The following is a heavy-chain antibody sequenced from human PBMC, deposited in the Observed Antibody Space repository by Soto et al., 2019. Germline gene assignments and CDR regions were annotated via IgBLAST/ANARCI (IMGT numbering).Heavy chain of an antibody. J-gene: IGHJ3*02. Sequence: SETLSLTCTVSGGSISSYYWSWIRQPPGKGLEWIGYIYYSGSTNYNPSLKSRVTISVDTSKNQLSLKLSSVTAADTAVYYCARVEATVTSRAAFDIWGQGTMVTVSS. CDR3: ARVEATVTSRAAFDI. CDR1: GGSISSYY. V-gene: IGHV4-59*01. CDR2: IYYSGST. D-gene: IGHD4-17*01.